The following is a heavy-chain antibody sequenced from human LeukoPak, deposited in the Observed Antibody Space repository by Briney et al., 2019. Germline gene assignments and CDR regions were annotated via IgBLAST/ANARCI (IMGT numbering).Heavy chain of an antibody. CDR1: GFTFSSYG. CDR2: IWYDGSNK. D-gene: IGHD3-10*01. Sequence: GGSLRLSCAASGFTFSSYGMHWVRQAPGKGLEWVAVIWYDGSNKYYADSVKGRFTISRDNSKNTLYLQMNSLRAEDTAVCYCARCYGSGSYYNGLTFGYWGQGTLVTVSS. J-gene: IGHJ4*02. V-gene: IGHV3-33*01. CDR3: ARCYGSGSYYNGLTFGY.